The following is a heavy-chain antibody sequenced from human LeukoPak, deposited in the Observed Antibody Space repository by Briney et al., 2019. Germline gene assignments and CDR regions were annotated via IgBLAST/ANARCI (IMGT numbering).Heavy chain of an antibody. V-gene: IGHV3-74*01. J-gene: IGHJ6*03. CDR1: GFTFSSYW. D-gene: IGHD3-3*01. Sequence: GGSLRLSCAASGFTFSSYWRHWVRQAPGKGLVWVSRISSDGSSTIYADSVKGRFTISRDNSKNTLYLQMNSLRAEDTAVYYCAKDRSSRYDFWSGSFSHYYYYYMDVWGKGTTVTVSS. CDR3: AKDRSSRYDFWSGSFSHYYYYYMDV. CDR2: ISSDGSST.